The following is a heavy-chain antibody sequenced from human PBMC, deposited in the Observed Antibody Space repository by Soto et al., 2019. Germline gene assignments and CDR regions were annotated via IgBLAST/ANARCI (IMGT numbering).Heavy chain of an antibody. CDR1: GFTFSSYG. V-gene: IGHV3-30*18. CDR3: AKEYAAMATNTFDY. J-gene: IGHJ4*02. CDR2: ISYDGSNK. Sequence: QVQLVESGGGVVQPGRSLRLSCAASGFTFSSYGMHWVRQAPGKGLEWVAVISYDGSNKYYADSVKGRFTISRDNSKNTLYLQMNSLRAEDMAVYYCAKEYAAMATNTFDYWGQGTLVTVCS. D-gene: IGHD5-18*01.